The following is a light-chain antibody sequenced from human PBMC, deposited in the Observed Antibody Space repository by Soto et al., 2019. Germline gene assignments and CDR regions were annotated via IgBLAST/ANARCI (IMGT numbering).Light chain of an antibody. V-gene: IGLV2-14*01. J-gene: IGLJ3*02. Sequence: QSALTQPASVSGSPGQSITISCTGTTSDVGSHNFVSWYQQLPGKAPKLLIYEVTNRPSGTSNRFSGSKSGNTASLTISGLQAEDEADYYCSSFTNSILVSGGGTKLTVL. CDR3: SSFTNSILV. CDR2: EVT. CDR1: TSDVGSHNF.